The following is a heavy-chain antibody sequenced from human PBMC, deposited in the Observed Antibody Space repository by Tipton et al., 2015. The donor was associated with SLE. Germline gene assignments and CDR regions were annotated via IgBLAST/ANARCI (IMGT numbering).Heavy chain of an antibody. J-gene: IGHJ4*02. CDR3: ARSRIAVAGTRGDFDY. CDR2: IYPADSDT. V-gene: IGHV5-51*03. D-gene: IGHD6-19*01. Sequence: QSGAEVKKPGESLKISCKGSGHSFTTYWIGWVRQMPGKGLEWMGIIYPADSDTRYSPSFQGQVTISADKSISTAYLQWSSLKASDTAMYYCARSRIAVAGTRGDFDYWGQGALVTVSS. CDR1: GHSFTTYW.